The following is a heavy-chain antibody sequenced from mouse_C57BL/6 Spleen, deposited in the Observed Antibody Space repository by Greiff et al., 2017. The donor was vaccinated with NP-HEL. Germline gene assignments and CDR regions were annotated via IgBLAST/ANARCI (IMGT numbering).Heavy chain of an antibody. CDR2: INPSNGGT. J-gene: IGHJ2*01. Sequence: QVHVKQPGTELVKPGASVKLSCKASGYTFTSYWMHWVKQRPGQGLEWIGNINPSNGGTNYNEKFKSKATLTVDKSSSTAYMQLSSLTSEDSAVYYCARGDYYYGSTHFDYWGQGTTLTGSS. V-gene: IGHV1-53*01. CDR3: ARGDYYYGSTHFDY. CDR1: GYTFTSYW. D-gene: IGHD1-1*01.